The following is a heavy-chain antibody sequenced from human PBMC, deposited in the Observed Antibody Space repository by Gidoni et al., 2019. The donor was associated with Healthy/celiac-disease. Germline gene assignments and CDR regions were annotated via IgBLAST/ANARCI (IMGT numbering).Heavy chain of an antibody. CDR2: SYHSGST. D-gene: IGHD3-10*01. J-gene: IGHJ5*02. Sequence: QVQLQESGPGLVKPSGTLSRTCAVPGGAISSSNWWSWVRQPPGKGLELIGASYHSGSTNYNPSLTSRVTISVDKSKNQFSLKLSSVTAADTAVYYCARDRGEMAKVRWFDPWGQGTLVTVSS. V-gene: IGHV4-4*02. CDR3: ARDRGEMAKVRWFDP. CDR1: GGAISSSNW.